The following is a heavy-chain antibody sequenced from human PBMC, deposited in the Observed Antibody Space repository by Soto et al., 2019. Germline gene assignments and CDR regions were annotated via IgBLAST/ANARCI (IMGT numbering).Heavy chain of an antibody. V-gene: IGHV3-33*01. J-gene: IGHJ3*02. CDR2: IWYDGSNK. D-gene: IGHD2-2*01. CDR1: GFTFSSYG. CDR3: ARLDCISTSCYHHAAFDI. Sequence: QVQLVESGGGVVQPGRSLRLSCAASGFTFSSYGMHWVRQAPGKGLAWVAVIWYDGSNKYYADSVKGRFTISRDNSKNTLYLQMNSLRAEDTAVYYCARLDCISTSCYHHAAFDIWGQGTMVTVSS.